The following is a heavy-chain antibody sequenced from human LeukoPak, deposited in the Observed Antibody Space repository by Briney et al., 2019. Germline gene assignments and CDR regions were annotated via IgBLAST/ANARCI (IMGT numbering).Heavy chain of an antibody. CDR1: GFSFSDYY. Sequence: PGGSLRVSCAASGFSFSDYYMSWIRQAPGKGLEWVSYISSSGSTIYYADSVKGRFTISRDNAKNSLYLQKNSLRAEDTAVYYCARDRGIAVAGGTGFDYWGQGTLVTVSS. J-gene: IGHJ4*02. CDR2: ISSSGSTI. V-gene: IGHV3-11*01. CDR3: ARDRGIAVAGGTGFDY. D-gene: IGHD6-19*01.